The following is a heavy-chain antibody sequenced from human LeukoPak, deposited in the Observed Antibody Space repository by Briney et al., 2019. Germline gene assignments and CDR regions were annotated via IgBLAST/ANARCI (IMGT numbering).Heavy chain of an antibody. CDR3: VKDGGNMERPFDH. D-gene: IGHD1/OR15-1a*01. J-gene: IGHJ4*02. Sequence: GGSLRLSCAASGFTFSSYSMIWVRQAPGKGLEWVSYISSGSSNIHYADSVKGRFTVSRDNAKNSLYLQINSPKTEDTAVYFCVKDGGNMERPFDHWGQGTLVTVSS. CDR1: GFTFSSYS. V-gene: IGHV3-48*01. CDR2: ISSGSSNI.